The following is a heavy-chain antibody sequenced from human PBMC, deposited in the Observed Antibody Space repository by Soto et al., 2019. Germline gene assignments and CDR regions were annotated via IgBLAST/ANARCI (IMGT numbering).Heavy chain of an antibody. CDR3: ARGTLEWLLTWFDP. J-gene: IGHJ5*02. CDR1: GYTVTGYD. CDR2: MNPNTGYT. Sequence: ASVKVSCKASGYTVTGYDMHWVRQATGQGLEWMGWMNPNTGYTANAQKFQGRVTMTRDTSTSTVYMELSSLRSEDTAVYYCARGTLEWLLTWFDPWGQGTLVTVS. V-gene: IGHV1-8*01. D-gene: IGHD3-3*01.